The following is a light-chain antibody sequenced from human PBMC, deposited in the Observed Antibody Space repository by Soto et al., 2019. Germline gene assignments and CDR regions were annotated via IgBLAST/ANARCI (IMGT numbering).Light chain of an antibody. CDR1: SSDVGGYNY. V-gene: IGLV2-8*01. Sequence: QSALTQPPSASGSPGQSVTISCTGTSSDVGGYNYVSWYQQHPGKVPKLIIYEVNKRPSGIPDRFSGSKSGTTASLTVSGLQAEDEADYYCSSYAGSKNVIFGGGTKVTVL. CDR3: SSYAGSKNVI. J-gene: IGLJ2*01. CDR2: EVN.